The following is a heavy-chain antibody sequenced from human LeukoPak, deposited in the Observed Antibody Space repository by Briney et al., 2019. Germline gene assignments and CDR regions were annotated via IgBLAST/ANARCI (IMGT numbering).Heavy chain of an antibody. J-gene: IGHJ4*02. D-gene: IGHD1-1*01. CDR2: ISSSSSHI. CDR1: GFIFSSYW. CDR3: ARCTTGKTFGSLREIKKSREIDY. Sequence: GGSLRLSCAASGFIFSSYWMAWVRQAPGKGLEWVSSISSSSSHIYYADSVRGRFTISRDNAKNSLFLQMNSLRGEDTAVYYCARCTTGKTFGSLREIKKSREIDYWGQGTLVTVSS. V-gene: IGHV3-21*01.